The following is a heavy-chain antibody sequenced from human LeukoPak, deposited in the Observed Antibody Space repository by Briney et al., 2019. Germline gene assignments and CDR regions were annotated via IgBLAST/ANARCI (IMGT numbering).Heavy chain of an antibody. J-gene: IGHJ4*02. CDR1: GFTFSTHW. CDR3: ATDSRSCRY. V-gene: IGHV3-7*03. CDR2: IKQDGSEK. Sequence: GGSLRLSCAASGFTFSTHWMTWVRQAPGKGLEWVANIKQDGSEKYYLDSVKGRLTISRDNAKNSLFLQMNSLRAEDTAMYYCATDSRSCRYWGQGTLVTVSS.